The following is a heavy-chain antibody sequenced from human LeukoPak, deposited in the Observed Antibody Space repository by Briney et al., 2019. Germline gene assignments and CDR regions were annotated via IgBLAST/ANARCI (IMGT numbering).Heavy chain of an antibody. D-gene: IGHD1-26*01. J-gene: IGHJ4*02. Sequence: SETLSLTCAVYGRSFSGYYWSWVRQPPGKGLEWIGEINHSGSTNYNPSLKSRVTISVDTSKNQFSLKLSSVTAADTAVYYCARGGGGSYYLDYWGQGTLVTVSS. CDR3: ARGGGGSYYLDY. CDR2: INHSGST. CDR1: GRSFSGYY. V-gene: IGHV4-34*01.